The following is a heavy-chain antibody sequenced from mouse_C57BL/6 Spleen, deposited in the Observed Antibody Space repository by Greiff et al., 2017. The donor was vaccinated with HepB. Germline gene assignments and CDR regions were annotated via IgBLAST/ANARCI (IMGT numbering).Heavy chain of an antibody. Sequence: VQLQQPGAELVKPGASVKLSCKASGYTFTSYWMHWVKQRPGQGLEWIGMIHPNSGSTNYNEKFKSKATLTVDKSSSTAYMQLSSLTSEDSAVYYCARGGYYGSSPWWYFDVWGTGTTVTVSS. CDR3: ARGGYYGSSPWWYFDV. V-gene: IGHV1-64*01. CDR2: IHPNSGST. J-gene: IGHJ1*03. CDR1: GYTFTSYW. D-gene: IGHD1-1*01.